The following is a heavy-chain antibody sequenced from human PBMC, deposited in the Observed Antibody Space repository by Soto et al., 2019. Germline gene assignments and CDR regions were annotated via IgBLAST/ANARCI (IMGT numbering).Heavy chain of an antibody. CDR1: GYTFTSYG. J-gene: IGHJ4*02. D-gene: IGHD6-19*01. V-gene: IGHV1-18*04. CDR3: AREGQWLVNYYFDY. CDR2: ISAYNGNT. Sequence: GASVKVSCKASGYTFTSYGISWLRQPPGQGLEWMGWISAYNGNTNYAQKLQGRVTMTTDTSTSTAYMELRSLRSDDTAVYYCAREGQWLVNYYFDYWGQGTLVTVSS.